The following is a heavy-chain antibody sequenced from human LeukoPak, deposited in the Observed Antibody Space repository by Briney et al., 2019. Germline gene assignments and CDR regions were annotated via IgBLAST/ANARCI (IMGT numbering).Heavy chain of an antibody. CDR2: ISSSSSYI. CDR3: ARDGGIFGFDY. CDR1: EFTVSTKY. V-gene: IGHV3-21*06. J-gene: IGHJ4*02. Sequence: GGSLRLSCAASEFTVSTKYMNWVRQAPGKGLEWVSSISSSSSYIYYADSVKGRFTISRDNAKNSLYLQMNSLRAEDTAVYYCARDGGIFGFDYWGQGTLVTVSS. D-gene: IGHD3-3*01.